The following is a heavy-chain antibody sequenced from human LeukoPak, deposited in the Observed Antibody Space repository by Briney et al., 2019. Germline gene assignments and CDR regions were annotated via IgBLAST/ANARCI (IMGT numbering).Heavy chain of an antibody. CDR3: ARAIRTGLGIGSFDG. D-gene: IGHD7-27*01. V-gene: IGHV4-38-2*02. Sequence: MASETLSLTCTVSGYSISNGYFWGWIRQPPGKGLECIGTIYHSGSIYYNPSLKGRVTISVDTSRNQFSLKLNSLTAADTAVYYCARAIRTGLGIGSFDGWGQGTLVTVSS. CDR1: GYSISNGYF. CDR2: IYHSGSI. J-gene: IGHJ4*02.